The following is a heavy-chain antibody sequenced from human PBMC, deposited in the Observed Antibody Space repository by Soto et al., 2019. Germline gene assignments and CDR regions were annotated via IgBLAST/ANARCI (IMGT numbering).Heavy chain of an antibody. CDR3: ARDSYSSATH. V-gene: IGHV3-74*01. CDR2: ISNDGSDT. CDR1: GLPFGDNW. J-gene: IGHJ4*01. Sequence: EVQLVESGGGLVQPGGSLRLSCAASGLPFGDNWMHWVRQAPGKGLVWVSRISNDGSDTTYADSVRGRFTDSRDNAKNTLYLQMNSLRAEDTAVYYCARDSYSSATHWGHGTLVTVSS. D-gene: IGHD4-4*01.